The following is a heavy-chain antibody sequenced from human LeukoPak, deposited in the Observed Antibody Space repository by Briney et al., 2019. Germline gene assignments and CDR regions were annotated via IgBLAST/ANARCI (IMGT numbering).Heavy chain of an antibody. CDR1: GFTVSSSY. J-gene: IGHJ4*02. CDR2: ISSAGTT. Sequence: GGSLRLSCAASGFTVSSSYMSWVRQAPGKGLEWVSIISSAGTTYYADSVKGRFTISRDNSKNTVYLQVNSLRDEDTAVYYCARDLEAANTYYFDYWGQGTVVTVSS. CDR3: ARDLEAANTYYFDY. V-gene: IGHV3-66*01. D-gene: IGHD6-13*01.